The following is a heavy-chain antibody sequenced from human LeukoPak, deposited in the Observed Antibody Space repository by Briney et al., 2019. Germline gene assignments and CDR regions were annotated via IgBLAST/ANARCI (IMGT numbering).Heavy chain of an antibody. J-gene: IGHJ4*02. Sequence: PSETLSLTCTVSGGSIRSYYWSWIRQPPGKGLEWIGYIYYSGSTNYNPSLKSRVTISVDTSKNQFSLKLSSVTAADTAVYYCARQNYGAAPLRYWGQGTLVTVSS. CDR1: GGSIRSYY. V-gene: IGHV4-59*08. D-gene: IGHD4/OR15-4a*01. CDR2: IYYSGST. CDR3: ARQNYGAAPLRY.